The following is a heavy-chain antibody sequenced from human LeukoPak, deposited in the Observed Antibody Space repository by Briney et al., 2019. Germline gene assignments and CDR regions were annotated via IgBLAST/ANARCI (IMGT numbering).Heavy chain of an antibody. V-gene: IGHV3-7*05. CDR2: INKDGSEK. CDR3: ACRAITDRPYYLDF. Sequence: PGGSLRLSCAASGFNFNRFWMSWVRQAPGKGLEWVAHINKDGSEKYYADSVRGRFTISRDNAKNSVSLQMNSLRAEDTAVYYCACRAITDRPYYLDFWGQGTLVTVSS. CDR1: GFNFNRFW. J-gene: IGHJ4*02. D-gene: IGHD6-6*01.